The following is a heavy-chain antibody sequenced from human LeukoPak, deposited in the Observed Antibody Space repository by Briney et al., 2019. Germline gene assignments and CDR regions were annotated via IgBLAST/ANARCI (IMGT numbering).Heavy chain of an antibody. Sequence: ASVKISCKASGYTFTSHDINWVRQAPGEGLEWIGWMTPNSGNTGYAQKFQGRVIMPSHTSINTAYLDFYSLRSEDTPVYYCARGYSPTLRTTGNDYWGQGTLVTVSS. CDR2: MTPNSGNT. CDR3: ARGYSPTLRTTGNDY. CDR1: GYTFTSHD. V-gene: IGHV1-8*01. D-gene: IGHD1-1*01. J-gene: IGHJ4*02.